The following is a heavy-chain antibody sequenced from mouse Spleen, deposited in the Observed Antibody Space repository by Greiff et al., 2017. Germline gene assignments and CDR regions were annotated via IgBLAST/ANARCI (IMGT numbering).Heavy chain of an antibody. V-gene: IGHV1-14*01. CDR2: INPYNDGT. CDR3: ARLYDAQTR. CDR1: GYTFTSYV. D-gene: IGHD2-3*01. J-gene: IGHJ2*01. Sequence: HLVESGPELVKPGASVKMSCKASGYTFTSYVMHWVKQKPGQGLEWIGYINPYNDGTKYNEKFKGKATLTSDKSSSTAYMELSSLTSEDSAVYYCARLYDAQTRWGQGTTLTVSS.